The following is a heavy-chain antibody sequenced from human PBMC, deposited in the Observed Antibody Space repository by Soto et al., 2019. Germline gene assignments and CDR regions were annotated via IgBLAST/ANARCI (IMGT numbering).Heavy chain of an antibody. Sequence: QVQLVQSGAEVKKPGASVKVSCKASGYTFTRYYMHWVRQAPGQGLEWMGIINPSGGSTSYTQKFQGRVTMTRDTSTSTVYMELSSLRSEDTAVYYCASWFGDSTGEYFDYRGQGTLVTVSS. D-gene: IGHD3-10*01. CDR1: GYTFTRYY. CDR3: ASWFGDSTGEYFDY. CDR2: INPSGGST. J-gene: IGHJ4*02. V-gene: IGHV1-46*01.